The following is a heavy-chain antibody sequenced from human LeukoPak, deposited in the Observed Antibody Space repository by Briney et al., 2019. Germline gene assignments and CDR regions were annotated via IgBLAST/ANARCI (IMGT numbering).Heavy chain of an antibody. D-gene: IGHD2-15*01. V-gene: IGHV2-5*02. CDR1: GFSLSTTAVG. Sequence: SGPTLVNPTQTLTLTCTFSGFSLSTTAVGVGWIRQPPGKAPEWLAVIYGDDAKHYSPSLKSRLIITKDTSKNQVVLIMTNMDPIDTGTYYCAYCLTATAIRDWFDPWGQGTLVTVSS. J-gene: IGHJ5*02. CDR3: AYCLTATAIRDWFDP. CDR2: IYGDDAK.